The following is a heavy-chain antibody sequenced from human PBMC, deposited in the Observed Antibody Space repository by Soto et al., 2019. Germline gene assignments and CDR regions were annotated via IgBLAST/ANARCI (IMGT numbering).Heavy chain of an antibody. D-gene: IGHD2-15*01. J-gene: IGHJ4*02. CDR3: ARPGADCSGGSCYSRTTVTLDY. Sequence: ASVKVSCKASGYTFTSYGISWVRQAPGQGLEWMGWISAYNGNTNYAQKLQGRVTMTTDTSTSTAYMELRSLRSDDTAVYYCARPGADCSGGSCYSRTTVTLDYWGQGTLVTVSS. CDR2: ISAYNGNT. CDR1: GYTFTSYG. V-gene: IGHV1-18*01.